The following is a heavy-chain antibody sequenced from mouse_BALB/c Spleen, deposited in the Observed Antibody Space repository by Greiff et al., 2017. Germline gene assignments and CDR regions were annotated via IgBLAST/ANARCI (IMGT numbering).Heavy chain of an antibody. J-gene: IGHJ3*01. CDR3: ARDREAWFAY. CDR1: GFTFTDYY. V-gene: IGHV7-3*02. CDR2: IRNKANGYTT. Sequence: EVQLQESGGGLVQPGGSLRLSCATSGFTFTDYYMSWVRQPPGKALEWLGFIRNKANGYTTEYSASVKGRFTISRDNSQSILYLQMNTLRAEDSATYYCARDREAWFAYWGQGTLVTVSA.